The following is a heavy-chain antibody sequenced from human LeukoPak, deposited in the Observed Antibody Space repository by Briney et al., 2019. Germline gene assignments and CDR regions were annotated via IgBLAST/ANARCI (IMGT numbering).Heavy chain of an antibody. Sequence: GGSLRLSCAASGFTFSDYYMSWIRQAPGKGLEWVSYISSSGSTIYCADSVKGRFTISRDNAKNSLYLQMNSLRAEDTAVYYCARDRPIRYSYGQTPIDYWGQGTLVTVSS. J-gene: IGHJ4*02. D-gene: IGHD5-18*01. V-gene: IGHV3-11*04. CDR3: ARDRPIRYSYGQTPIDY. CDR1: GFTFSDYY. CDR2: ISSSGSTI.